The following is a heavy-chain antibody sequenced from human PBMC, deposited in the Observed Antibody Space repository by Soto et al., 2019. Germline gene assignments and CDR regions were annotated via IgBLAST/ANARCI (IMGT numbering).Heavy chain of an antibody. Sequence: QVQLVQSGAEVKKPGASVKVSCKASGYTFTSYYMHWVRQAPGQGLEWMGIINPSGGSTSYAQKFQGRVTMTRDTSTSTVYMELSSLRSEDTAVYYCARLGYCSGGSCYPLYYFAYWGQGTLVTVSS. CDR1: GYTFTSYY. CDR3: ARLGYCSGGSCYPLYYFAY. J-gene: IGHJ4*02. D-gene: IGHD2-15*01. CDR2: INPSGGST. V-gene: IGHV1-46*03.